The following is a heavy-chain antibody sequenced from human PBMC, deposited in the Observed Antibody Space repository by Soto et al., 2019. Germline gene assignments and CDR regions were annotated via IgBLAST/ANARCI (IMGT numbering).Heavy chain of an antibody. Sequence: EVQLVESGGGLVQPGGSLKLSCAASGFTFSGSAMHWVRQASGKGLEWVGRIRSKANSYATAYAASVKARFTISRDDSKSPAYLQMNIPKSEDTAVYYCTTYPDHDILTGYHYCFGYWGQGTLVTFSS. CDR2: IRSKANSYAT. CDR1: GFTFSGSA. CDR3: TTYPDHDILTGYHYCFGY. D-gene: IGHD3-9*01. V-gene: IGHV3-73*01. J-gene: IGHJ4*02.